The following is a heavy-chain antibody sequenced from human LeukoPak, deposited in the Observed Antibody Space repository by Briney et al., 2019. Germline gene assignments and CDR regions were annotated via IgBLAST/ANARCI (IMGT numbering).Heavy chain of an antibody. CDR2: ISAYNGNT. V-gene: IGHV1-18*01. Sequence: ASVKVSCKASGYTFTSYGINWVRQAPGQGLEWMGWISAYNGNTNYAQKLQGRVTMTTDTSTSTAYMELSSLRSEDTAVYYCASGKLRSSGYFNWFDPWGQGTLVTVSS. CDR3: ASGKLRSSGYFNWFDP. J-gene: IGHJ5*02. CDR1: GYTFTSYG. D-gene: IGHD3-22*01.